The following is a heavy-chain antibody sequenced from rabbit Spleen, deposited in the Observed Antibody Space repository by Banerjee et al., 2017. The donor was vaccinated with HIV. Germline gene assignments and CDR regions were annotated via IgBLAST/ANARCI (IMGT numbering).Heavy chain of an antibody. Sequence: QEQLEESGGDLVKPGASLTLTCTASGFSFSRDYDMCWVRQAPGKGLEWIACIDNDGSGNIYYASWAKGRFTCSKTSSTTGTLQMTGLAVADTATYFCARGYDGNYGLWGPGTLVTVS. CDR3: ARGYDGNYGL. CDR1: GFSFSRDYD. J-gene: IGHJ4*01. D-gene: IGHD4-2*01. CDR2: IDNDGSGNI. V-gene: IGHV1S45*01.